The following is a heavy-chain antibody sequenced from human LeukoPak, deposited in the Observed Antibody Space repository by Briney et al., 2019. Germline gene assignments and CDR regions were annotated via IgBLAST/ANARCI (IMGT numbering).Heavy chain of an antibody. V-gene: IGHV4-61*02. CDR3: ASGVITMVRGVMPPLHWFDP. J-gene: IGHJ5*02. D-gene: IGHD3-10*01. Sequence: SQTLSLTCTVSGGSISSGSYYWSWIRQPAGKGLEWIGRIYTSGSTNYNPSLKSRVTISVDTSKNQFSLKLSSVTAADTAVYYCASGVITMVRGVMPPLHWFDPWGQGTLVTVSS. CDR1: GGSISSGSYY. CDR2: IYTSGST.